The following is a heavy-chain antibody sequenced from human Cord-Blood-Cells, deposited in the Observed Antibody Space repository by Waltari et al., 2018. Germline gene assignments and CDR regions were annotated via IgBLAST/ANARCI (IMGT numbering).Heavy chain of an antibody. J-gene: IGHJ3*02. CDR3: ASITGTTFAFDI. D-gene: IGHD1-7*01. Sequence: QVQLQESGPGLVKPSETLSLTCTVSGGPISSHYWSSIRQPPGKGLEWFWYIYYSGSTNYNPSLKSRVTISVDTSKNQFSLKLSSVTAADTAVYYCASITGTTFAFDIWGQGTMVTVSS. CDR2: IYYSGST. CDR1: GGPISSHY. V-gene: IGHV4-59*11.